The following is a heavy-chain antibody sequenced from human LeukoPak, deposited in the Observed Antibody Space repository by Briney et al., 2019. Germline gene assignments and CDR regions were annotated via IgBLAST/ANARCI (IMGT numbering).Heavy chain of an antibody. Sequence: GGSLRLSCAASGFTFSSYAMSWVRQAPGKGLEWVSAISGSGGSTYYADSVKGRFTISRDNAKNSLYLQMNSLRDEDTAAYYCARSLEVWIPFDYWGQGTLVTVSS. CDR2: ISGSGGST. CDR1: GFTFSSYA. V-gene: IGHV3-23*01. CDR3: ARSLEVWIPFDY. D-gene: IGHD1-1*01. J-gene: IGHJ4*02.